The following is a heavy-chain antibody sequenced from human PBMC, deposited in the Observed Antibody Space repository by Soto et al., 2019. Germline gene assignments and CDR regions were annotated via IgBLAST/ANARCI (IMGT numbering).Heavy chain of an antibody. CDR3: ARGLFSPFGPSQQFYMDV. D-gene: IGHD3-9*01. V-gene: IGHV4-34*01. J-gene: IGHJ6*03. CDR2: INHSGTT. Sequence: SETLSLTCAVSGGSFSGYYWSWIRQPPGKGLEWIGEINHSGTTNYNPSLKSRVTMSVDTSRNQLSLKLSSVTAADAAVYYCARGLFSPFGPSQQFYMDVWGKVTTVTVSS. CDR1: GGSFSGYY.